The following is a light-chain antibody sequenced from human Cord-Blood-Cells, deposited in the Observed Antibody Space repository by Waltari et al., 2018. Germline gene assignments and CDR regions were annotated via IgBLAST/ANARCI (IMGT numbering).Light chain of an antibody. Sequence: PGERATLSCRASQSVSSYLAWYQQKPGQAPRLLIYDASNRATGIPARFSGSGSGTDFTLTISSLEPEDFAVYYCQQRSNWPAFGQGTRLEIK. V-gene: IGKV3-11*01. CDR2: DAS. CDR1: QSVSSY. CDR3: QQRSNWPA. J-gene: IGKJ5*01.